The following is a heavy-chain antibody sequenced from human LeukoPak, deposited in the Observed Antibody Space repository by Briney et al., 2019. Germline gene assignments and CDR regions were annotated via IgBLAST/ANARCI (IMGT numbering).Heavy chain of an antibody. V-gene: IGHV1-2*02. Sequence: ASVKVSCKASGYTLSDYYMHWVRQAPGQGLEWLGWINPYSGATNYAQRFQGGVTMTRDTSIITAYMELTRLTSDDTAVYYCARDVGVTYGFDYWARDPWSPSPQ. CDR3: ARDVGVTYGFDY. J-gene: IGHJ4*02. CDR2: INPYSGAT. CDR1: GYTLSDYY. D-gene: IGHD2-21*02.